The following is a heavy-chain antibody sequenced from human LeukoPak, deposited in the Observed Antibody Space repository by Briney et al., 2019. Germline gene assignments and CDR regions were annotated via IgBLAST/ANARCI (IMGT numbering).Heavy chain of an antibody. J-gene: IGHJ5*02. V-gene: IGHV4-59*01. Sequence: SETLSLTCSVSGGSISSYYWSWIRQPPGKGLEWIGYIYYSGRTNYNPSLKSRVTISVETSKNQFSLKLKSVTAADTAVYYCVRGGYYGSGNDFRFDPWGQGTLVTVSS. CDR1: GGSISSYY. D-gene: IGHD3-10*01. CDR2: IYYSGRT. CDR3: VRGGYYGSGNDFRFDP.